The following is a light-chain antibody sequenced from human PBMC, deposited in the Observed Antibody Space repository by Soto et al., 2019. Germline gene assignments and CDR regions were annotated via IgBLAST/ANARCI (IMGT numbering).Light chain of an antibody. Sequence: DIQMTQSPSSLSASVGDRVTITCRASQSISSYLHWYQQKPGKAPKLLIYAASSLQCGVPSRFSRSGSGTNFTLTISSLQPEDFATYYCQQSYSTPPLTFGQGTRLEIK. J-gene: IGKJ5*01. CDR1: QSISSY. CDR2: AAS. V-gene: IGKV1-39*01. CDR3: QQSYSTPPLT.